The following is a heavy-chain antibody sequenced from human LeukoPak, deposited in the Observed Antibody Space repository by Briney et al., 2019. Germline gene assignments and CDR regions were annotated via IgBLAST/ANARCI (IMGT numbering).Heavy chain of an antibody. CDR2: ISTSSKYI. D-gene: IGHD6-19*01. CDR3: AKGTHGAVAGFWDY. CDR1: RFTFGSYS. V-gene: IGHV3-21*04. Sequence: GGSLRLSCADSRFTFGSYSMNWVRQAPGKGLEWVSSISTSSKYIYYADSVKGRFTISRDNAKNSLYLQMNSLRTEETALYYCAKGTHGAVAGFWDYWGRGTLVTVSS. J-gene: IGHJ4*02.